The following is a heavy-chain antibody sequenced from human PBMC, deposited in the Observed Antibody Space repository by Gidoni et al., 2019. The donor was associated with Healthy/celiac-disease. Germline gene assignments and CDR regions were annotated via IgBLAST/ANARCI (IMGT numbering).Heavy chain of an antibody. V-gene: IGHV3-11*01. CDR2: ISSSGSTI. CDR1: GFTFSDYY. J-gene: IGHJ3*02. CDR3: ARDLRILWFGNWVRADAFDI. D-gene: IGHD3-10*01. Sequence: QVQLVESGGGLVKPGGSLRLSCAASGFTFSDYYMSWLRQAPGKGLEWVSYISSSGSTIYYADSVKGRFTISRDNAKNSLYLQMNSLRAEDTAVYYCARDLRILWFGNWVRADAFDIWGQGTMVTVSS.